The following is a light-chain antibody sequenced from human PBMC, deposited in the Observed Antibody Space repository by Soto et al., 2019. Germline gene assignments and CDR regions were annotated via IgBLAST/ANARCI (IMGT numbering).Light chain of an antibody. V-gene: IGLV3-1*01. J-gene: IGLJ1*01. CDR3: QAWDSSTASCV. CDR2: QDS. CDR1: KLGDKY. Sequence: SYELTQPPSVSVSPGQTASMTCSGDKLGDKYACWYQQKPGQSPVLVIYQDSKRPSGIPERFSGSNSGNTATLTISGTQAMDEADYYCQAWDSSTASCVFGTGTKLTVL.